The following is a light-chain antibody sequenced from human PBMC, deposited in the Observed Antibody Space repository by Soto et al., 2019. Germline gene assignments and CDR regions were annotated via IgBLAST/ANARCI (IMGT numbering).Light chain of an antibody. J-gene: IGKJ5*01. CDR3: QQYNTWPPIT. Sequence: EVVLTQSPATLSLSPGERATLSCRASQNVRTFLDWYQQKPGQAPRLLIYGASNRATGIPARFSGSGSGTDFTLTISSLEPEDFAVYYCQQYNTWPPITFGQGTRLEIK. CDR1: QNVRTF. V-gene: IGKV3-11*01. CDR2: GAS.